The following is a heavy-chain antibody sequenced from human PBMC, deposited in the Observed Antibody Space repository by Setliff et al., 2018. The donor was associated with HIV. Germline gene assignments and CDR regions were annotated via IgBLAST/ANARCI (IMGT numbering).Heavy chain of an antibody. D-gene: IGHD6-6*01. J-gene: IGHJ4*02. V-gene: IGHV3-21*01. CDR3: ASGYSSSSPRRDY. CDR1: GFTFRNYN. Sequence: GGSLRLSCAASGFTFRNYNFNWVRQAPGRGLEWVSSISIGSGAAIYYAESVQGRFTVSRDNSKNSLYLQMNSLRVEDTAVYYCASGYSSSSPRRDYWGQGTLVTVSS. CDR2: ISIGSGAAI.